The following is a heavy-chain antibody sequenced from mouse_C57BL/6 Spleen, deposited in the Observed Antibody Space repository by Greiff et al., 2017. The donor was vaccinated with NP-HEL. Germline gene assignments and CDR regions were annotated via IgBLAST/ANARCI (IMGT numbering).Heavy chain of an antibody. CDR1: GYTFTSYW. CDR3: ARGGGLYYAMDY. CDR2: IYPSDSET. Sequence: QVQLQQSGAELVRPGSSVKLSCKASGYTFTSYWMDWVKQRPGQGLEWIGNIYPSDSETHYNQKFKDKATLTVDKSSSTAYMQLSSLTSEDSAVYYCARGGGLYYAMDYWGQGTSVTVSS. V-gene: IGHV1-61*01. J-gene: IGHJ4*01.